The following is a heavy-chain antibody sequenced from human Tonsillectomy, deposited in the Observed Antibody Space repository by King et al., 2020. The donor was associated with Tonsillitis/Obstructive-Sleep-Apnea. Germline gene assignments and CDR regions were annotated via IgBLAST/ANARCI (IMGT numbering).Heavy chain of an antibody. CDR1: GVSISNYY. D-gene: IGHD1-14*01. CDR2: IHYSGST. J-gene: IGHJ3*02. CDR3: AQEGTDAFDI. Sequence: LQLQESGPGLVKPSETLSLTCTVSGVSISNYYWSWIRQPPGKGLEWIGYIHYSGSTKYNPSLESRVTISVDTSKNQFSLKLSSVTAADTAVYYCAQEGTDAFDIWGQGTMVTVSS. V-gene: IGHV4-59*08.